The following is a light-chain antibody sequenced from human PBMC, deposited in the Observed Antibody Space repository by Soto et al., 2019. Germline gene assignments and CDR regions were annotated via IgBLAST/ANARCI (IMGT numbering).Light chain of an antibody. CDR1: SSDVGGYNY. V-gene: IGLV2-11*01. CDR2: DVS. J-gene: IGLJ2*01. Sequence: QSALTQTRSVSGSPGQSVTISCTGTSSDVGGYNYVSWFQQHPGKAPQLMIYDVSERPSGVPDRFSGSKSGNTASLTISGIQAEDEADYYCCSNACNYEIFGEGTKLTVL. CDR3: CSNACNYEI.